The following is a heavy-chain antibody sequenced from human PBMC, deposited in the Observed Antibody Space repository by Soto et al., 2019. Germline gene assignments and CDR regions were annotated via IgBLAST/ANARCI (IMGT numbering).Heavy chain of an antibody. V-gene: IGHV3-23*01. CDR1: GFTFSSYA. J-gene: IGHJ3*02. CDR3: GGGGGGGGYYSDAFDI. D-gene: IGHD3-10*01. CDR2: ISGSGGST. Sequence: EVQLLESGGGLVQPGGSLRLSCAASGFTFSSYAMSWVRQAPGKGLEWVSAISGSGGSTYYADSVKGRFTISRDNSKNRLYWKMNGRRAEDTAVCWGGGGGGGGGYYSDAFDIWGQGTMVTVSS.